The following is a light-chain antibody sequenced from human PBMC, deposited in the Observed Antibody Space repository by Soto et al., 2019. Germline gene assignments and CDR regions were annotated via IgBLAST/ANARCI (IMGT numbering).Light chain of an antibody. Sequence: EIVMTQSPATLSVSPGERATLSCRASQSVSSNLAWYQQKPGQAPRLLIYGASTRTTGIPARFSVSGSRTEFTLTNSSLQSEDFAVYYCQQYNNLALTFGGGTKVETK. J-gene: IGKJ4*01. CDR3: QQYNNLALT. CDR1: QSVSSN. CDR2: GAS. V-gene: IGKV3-15*01.